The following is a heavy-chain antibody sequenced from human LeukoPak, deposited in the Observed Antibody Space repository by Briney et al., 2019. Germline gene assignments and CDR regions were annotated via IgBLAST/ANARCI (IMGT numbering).Heavy chain of an antibody. CDR1: GFTFTTYW. D-gene: IGHD3-10*01. V-gene: IGHV3-7*01. J-gene: IGHJ4*02. CDR3: VRVALYYYGSKSYYFFEH. CDR2: IKQDGTEK. Sequence: GGSLRLSCAASGFTFTTYWLGWVRQPPGKGLEWVANIKQDGTEKYYVDSVKGRFTISRDNAKNSLYLQMNTLRVEDTAIYYCVRVALYYYGSKSYYFFEHWGQGTPVTASS.